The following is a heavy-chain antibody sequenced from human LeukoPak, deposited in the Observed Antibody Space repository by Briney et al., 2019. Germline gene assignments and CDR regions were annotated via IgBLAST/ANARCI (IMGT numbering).Heavy chain of an antibody. J-gene: IGHJ4*02. CDR1: GDTFTTYG. Sequence: ASVKVSCKASGDTFTTYGISLVRQAPGQGLEWMGWISPYNDNTEYAQKFQGRVTMTTDTSTTTAYMELRSLRSDDTAVYYCAKDPPHSSGPNSPCFEFWGQGTLVSVSS. CDR3: AKDPPHSSGPNSPCFEF. CDR2: ISPYNDNT. D-gene: IGHD6-19*01. V-gene: IGHV1-18*01.